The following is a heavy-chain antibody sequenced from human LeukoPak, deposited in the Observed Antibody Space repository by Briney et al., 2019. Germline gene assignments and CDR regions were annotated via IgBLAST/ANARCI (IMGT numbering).Heavy chain of an antibody. CDR1: GGTFSSYA. J-gene: IGHJ4*02. D-gene: IGHD3-22*01. CDR2: IIPILGIA. CDR3: ARDSDSSGYYRNYYFDY. V-gene: IGHV1-69*04. Sequence: GSSVKVSCKASGGTFSSYAISWVRQAPGQGLEWMGRIIPILGIANYAQKFQGRVTITAGKSTSTAYMELSSLRSEDTAVYYCARDSDSSGYYRNYYFDYWGQGTLVTVSS.